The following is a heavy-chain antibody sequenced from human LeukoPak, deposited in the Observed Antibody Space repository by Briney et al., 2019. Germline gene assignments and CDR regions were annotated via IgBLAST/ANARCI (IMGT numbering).Heavy chain of an antibody. CDR1: GGSISRGVYY. CDR3: ARVGSGSYSRFDY. Sequence: SETLSLTCTVSGGSISRGVYYWSWIRQPPGKGLEWIGYIYYSGSTYYNPSLKSRVTISVDTSKNQFSLKLSSVTAADTAVYYCARVGSGSYSRFDYWGQGTLVTVSS. V-gene: IGHV4-30-4*01. CDR2: IYYSGST. D-gene: IGHD3-10*01. J-gene: IGHJ4*02.